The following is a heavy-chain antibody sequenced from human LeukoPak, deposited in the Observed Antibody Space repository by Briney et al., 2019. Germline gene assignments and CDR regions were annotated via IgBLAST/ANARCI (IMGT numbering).Heavy chain of an antibody. CDR1: GGSFSGYY. CDR2: INHSGST. CDR3: VRHFGT. J-gene: IGHJ4*02. Sequence: SETLSLTCAVYGGSFSGYYWSWIRQPPGKGLEWIGEINHSGSTNYNPSLKSRVTISVDTSKNQFSLKLSSVTAADTAVYYCVRHFGTWGQGTLVTVSS. V-gene: IGHV4-34*01. D-gene: IGHD3/OR15-3a*01.